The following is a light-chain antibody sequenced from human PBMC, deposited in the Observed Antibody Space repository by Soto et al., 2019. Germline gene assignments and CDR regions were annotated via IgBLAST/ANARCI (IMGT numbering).Light chain of an antibody. CDR2: AAS. CDR3: QQSYSTLVYT. Sequence: GERVTRSYRASQSVSSSHLTWYQQKPGKAPKLLIYAASSLQSGVPSRFSGSGSGTDFTLTISSLQPEDFATYYCQQSYSTLVYTFGQGTRLEIK. J-gene: IGKJ2*01. CDR1: QSVSSS. V-gene: IGKV1-39*01.